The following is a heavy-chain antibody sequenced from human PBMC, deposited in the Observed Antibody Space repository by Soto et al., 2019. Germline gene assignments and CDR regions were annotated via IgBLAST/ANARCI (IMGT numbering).Heavy chain of an antibody. CDR2: IYYSGRT. CDR3: ARQRTTVVTQAYFDQ. V-gene: IGHV4-39*01. CDR1: GESISSSSYY. Sequence: SETLSLTCIVSGESISSSSYYWGWIRQPPGKGLEWIGSIYYSGRTYYNPSFKSRVTISIDTSKNQFSLKLSSVTATDTAVYYCARQRTTVVTQAYFDQWGQGALVTVSS. D-gene: IGHD2-21*02. J-gene: IGHJ4*02.